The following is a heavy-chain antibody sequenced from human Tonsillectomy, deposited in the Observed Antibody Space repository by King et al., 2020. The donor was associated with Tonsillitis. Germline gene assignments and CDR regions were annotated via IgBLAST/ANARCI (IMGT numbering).Heavy chain of an antibody. CDR2: INHSGST. J-gene: IGHJ5*02. CDR1: GGSFSGYY. V-gene: IGHV4-34*01. Sequence: VQLQQWGAGLLKPSETLSLTCAVYGGSFSGYYWSWIRQPPGKGLEWIGEINHSGSTNNNPSLKSRVTISVDTSKNQFSLKLSSVTAADTAVYYCARAYRGWFDPWGQGTLVTVSS. CDR3: ARAYRGWFDP.